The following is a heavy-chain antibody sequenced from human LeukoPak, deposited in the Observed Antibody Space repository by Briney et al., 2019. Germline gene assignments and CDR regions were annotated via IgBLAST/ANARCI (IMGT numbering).Heavy chain of an antibody. CDR3: AKDLNYGDYDDYFDY. J-gene: IGHJ4*02. Sequence: PGGSLRLSCAASGFTFSSYAMSWVCQAPGKGLEWVSAISGSGGSTYYADSVKGRFTISRDNSKNTLYLQMNSLRAEDTAVYYCAKDLNYGDYDDYFDYWGQGTLVTVSS. CDR2: ISGSGGST. V-gene: IGHV3-23*01. D-gene: IGHD4-17*01. CDR1: GFTFSSYA.